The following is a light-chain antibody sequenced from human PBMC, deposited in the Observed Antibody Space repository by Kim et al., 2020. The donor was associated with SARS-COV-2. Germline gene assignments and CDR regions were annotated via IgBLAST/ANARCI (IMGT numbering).Light chain of an antibody. CDR1: SGSIVRNY. Sequence: NFMLTQPHSVSESQGKTVTISCTRSSGSIVRNYVQWYQQRPGSAPTTVIYEDNQRPSGVPDRFSGSIDSSSNSASLTISGLQTEDEADYYCQSYDDTTHVVFGGGTQLTVL. V-gene: IGLV6-57*04. J-gene: IGLJ2*01. CDR2: EDN. CDR3: QSYDDTTHVV.